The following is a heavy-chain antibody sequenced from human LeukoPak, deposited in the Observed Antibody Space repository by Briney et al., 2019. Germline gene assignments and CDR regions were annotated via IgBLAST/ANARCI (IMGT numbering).Heavy chain of an antibody. D-gene: IGHD3-10*01. CDR2: IKEDGSEK. V-gene: IGHV3-7*01. CDR3: ARFIRGVTQSSYDS. CDR1: GLTFSSYW. Sequence: PGGSLRLSCAASGLTFSSYWMSWVRQAPGKGLEWVANIKEDGSEKYNVDSVKGRFTISRDNAKNSLYLQMNSLRAEDTAVYYCARFIRGVTQSSYDSWGQGTLVTVSS. J-gene: IGHJ4*02.